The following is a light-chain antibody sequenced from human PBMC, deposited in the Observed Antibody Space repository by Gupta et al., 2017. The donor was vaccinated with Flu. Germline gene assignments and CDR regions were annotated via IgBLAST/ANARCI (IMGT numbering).Light chain of an antibody. CDR3: LQGATTPLT. Sequence: DIQLAQSPSSLSATVGDRVTITCRASQTISNYLFWYQQKLGKAPRLLISSASHLEGGVPSRFSGSGSGTDFTLTIDSLQPDDFATYYCLQGATTPLTFGPGTSVHIK. CDR2: SAS. V-gene: IGKV1-39*01. J-gene: IGKJ3*01. CDR1: QTISNY.